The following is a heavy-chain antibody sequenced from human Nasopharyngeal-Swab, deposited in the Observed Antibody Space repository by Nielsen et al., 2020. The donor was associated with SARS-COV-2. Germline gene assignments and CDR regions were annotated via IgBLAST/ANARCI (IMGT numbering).Heavy chain of an antibody. V-gene: IGHV1-69*13. CDR1: GGTFSSYA. J-gene: IGHJ5*02. CDR2: IIPIFGTA. D-gene: IGHD2-2*01. CDR3: ASDLGQYQLHTLGGNNWFDP. Sequence: SVKVSCKASGGTFSSYAISWVRQAPGQGLEWMGGIIPIFGTANYAQKFQGRVTITADESTSTAYMELSSLRSEDTAVYYCASDLGQYQLHTLGGNNWFDPWGQGTLVTVSS.